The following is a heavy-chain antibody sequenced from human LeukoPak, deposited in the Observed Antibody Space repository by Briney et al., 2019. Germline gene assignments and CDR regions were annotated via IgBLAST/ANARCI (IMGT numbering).Heavy chain of an antibody. Sequence: PGGSLRLSCAASGFTFSSYGMHWVRQAPGKGLEWVAFIRYDGSNKYYADSVKGRFTISRDNSKNTLYLQMNSLRAEDTAVYYCAKGVAAADYFDYWGQGTLVTVSS. D-gene: IGHD6-13*01. CDR2: IRYDGSNK. V-gene: IGHV3-30*02. CDR3: AKGVAAADYFDY. J-gene: IGHJ4*02. CDR1: GFTFSSYG.